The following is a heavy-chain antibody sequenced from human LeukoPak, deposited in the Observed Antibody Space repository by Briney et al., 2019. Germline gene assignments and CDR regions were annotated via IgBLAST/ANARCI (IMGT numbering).Heavy chain of an antibody. Sequence: GGSLRLSCAASGFTFSSYWMSWVRQAPGKGLEWVANIKQDGSEKYYVDSVKGRFTVSRDNAKNSLYLQMNSLRAEDTAVYYCARSGWWMATNFDYWGQGTLVTVSS. D-gene: IGHD5-24*01. CDR1: GFTFSSYW. CDR3: ARSGWWMATNFDY. J-gene: IGHJ4*02. CDR2: IKQDGSEK. V-gene: IGHV3-7*01.